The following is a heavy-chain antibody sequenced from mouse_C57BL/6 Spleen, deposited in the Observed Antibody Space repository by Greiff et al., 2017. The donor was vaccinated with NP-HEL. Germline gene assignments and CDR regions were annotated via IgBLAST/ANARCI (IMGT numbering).Heavy chain of an antibody. D-gene: IGHD2-1*01. V-gene: IGHV1-64*01. CDR3: AREDYGKGWFAY. J-gene: IGHJ3*01. CDR1: GYTFTSYW. Sequence: QVQLQQPGAELVKPGASVKLSCKASGYTFTSYWMHWVKQRPGQGLEWIGMIHPSSGGTNYNEKFKSKATLTVDKSSSTAYMQLSSLTSEDSAVYYCAREDYGKGWFAYWGQGTLVTVSA. CDR2: IHPSSGGT.